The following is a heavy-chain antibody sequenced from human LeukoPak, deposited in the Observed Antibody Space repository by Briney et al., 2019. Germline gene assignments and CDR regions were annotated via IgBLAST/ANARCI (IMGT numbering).Heavy chain of an antibody. CDR3: ARRTVTGTYDF. J-gene: IGHJ4*02. D-gene: IGHD1-1*01. CDR2: INTDGSST. CDR1: GFIFNDYW. Sequence: GGSLRLSCAASGFIFNDYWMHWVRQVPGMGLLWVARINTDGSSTDYADSVKGRFTISRDNARSTLYLQMDSLRADDTAIYYCARRTVTGTYDFWGQGTLVTAS. V-gene: IGHV3-74*01.